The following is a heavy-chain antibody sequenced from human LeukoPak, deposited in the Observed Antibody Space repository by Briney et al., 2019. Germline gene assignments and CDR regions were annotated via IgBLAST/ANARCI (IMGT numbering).Heavy chain of an antibody. Sequence: SGTLSLTCAVSGGSISSSSWGSWVRQPPGKGLEWIGEIYHSGSTNYNPSLKSRVTISVDKSKNQFSLKLSSVSAADTAVYYCARSYGSGTYDAFDIWGQGTMVTVSS. CDR2: IYHSGST. J-gene: IGHJ3*02. CDR1: GGSISSSSW. V-gene: IGHV4-4*02. D-gene: IGHD3-10*01. CDR3: ARSYGSGTYDAFDI.